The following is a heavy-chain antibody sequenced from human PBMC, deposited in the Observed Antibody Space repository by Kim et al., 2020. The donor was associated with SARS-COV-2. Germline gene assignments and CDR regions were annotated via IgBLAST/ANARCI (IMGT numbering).Heavy chain of an antibody. J-gene: IGHJ3*02. Sequence: SNPSLKSRVTISVDTSKNQFSLKLSSVTAADTAVYYCARGYNWNDAFDIWGQGTMVTVSS. CDR3: ARGYNWNDAFDI. V-gene: IGHV4-59*09. D-gene: IGHD1-1*01.